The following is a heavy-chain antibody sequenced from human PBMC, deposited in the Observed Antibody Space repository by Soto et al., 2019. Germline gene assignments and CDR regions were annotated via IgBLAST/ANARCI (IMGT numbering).Heavy chain of an antibody. Sequence: ASVKVSCKTSGYKFSNYFIHWVRQAPGQGLQWMGIINPISGGATHAQKFQDRVTLTRDTSTSTVYMELSSLRSEDTAVYYCAREAGELPSVGWGQGTLVTVSS. CDR3: AREAGELPSVG. V-gene: IGHV1-46*03. D-gene: IGHD1-26*01. CDR2: INPISGGA. CDR1: GYKFSNYF. J-gene: IGHJ4*02.